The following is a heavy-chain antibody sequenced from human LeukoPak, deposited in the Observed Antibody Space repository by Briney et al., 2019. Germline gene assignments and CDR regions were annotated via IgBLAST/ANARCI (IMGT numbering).Heavy chain of an antibody. CDR2: ISGYNGKT. V-gene: IGHV1-18*01. D-gene: IGHD6-6*01. CDR1: GYTFNTYG. CDR3: ARDFGSSIAARRFDP. J-gene: IGHJ5*02. Sequence: ASVKVSCKASGYTFNTYGITWVRQAPGQGLEWMGWISGYNGKTKYAQKLQDRVTMTTDTSTSTAYMELRSLRSDDTAVYYCARDFGSSIAARRFDPWGQGTLVTVSS.